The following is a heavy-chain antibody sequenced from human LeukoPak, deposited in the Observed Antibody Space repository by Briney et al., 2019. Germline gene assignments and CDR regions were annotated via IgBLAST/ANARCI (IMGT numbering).Heavy chain of an antibody. CDR1: GYTFTSYG. V-gene: IGHV1-18*01. D-gene: IGHD2-2*02. Sequence: ASVKVSCKASGYTFTSYGISWVRQAPGQGLEWMGWISAYNGNTNYAQKLQGRVTMTTDTSTSTAYMELRSLRSDDTAVYYCARGPRTGFFRNIVVVPAAIPDYWGQGTLVTVSS. CDR2: ISAYNGNT. J-gene: IGHJ4*02. CDR3: ARGPRTGFFRNIVVVPAAIPDY.